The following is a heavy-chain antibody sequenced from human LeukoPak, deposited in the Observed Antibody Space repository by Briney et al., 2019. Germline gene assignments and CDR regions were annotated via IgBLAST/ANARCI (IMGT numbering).Heavy chain of an antibody. V-gene: IGHV3-72*01. CDR2: IRNKANSYTT. J-gene: IGHJ1*01. CDR3: SSLNSGWLFLG. CDR1: GFTFSDHY. Sequence: GGSLRLSCAASGFTFSDHYMDWVRQAPGKGLEWVGRIRNKANSYTTDYPASVKGRFNISRNDSKNSLYLQMNSLRTEDTAVYYCSSLNSGWLFLGWGQNALVTVSS. D-gene: IGHD6-19*01.